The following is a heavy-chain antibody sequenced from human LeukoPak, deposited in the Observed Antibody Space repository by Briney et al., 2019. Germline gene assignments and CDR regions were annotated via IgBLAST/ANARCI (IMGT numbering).Heavy chain of an antibody. CDR3: GREPALRYAFDI. V-gene: IGHV1-2*02. CDR2: INPNSGGT. CDR1: GYTFTGYY. J-gene: IGHJ3*02. Sequence: ASVKVSCKASGYTFTGYYMHWLRQAPGQGREWMGWINPNSGGTNYAKKFQGRVTMNRDTSISTAYMELSRLRSDVTAVYYCGREPALRYAFDIWGQGTMVTVSS.